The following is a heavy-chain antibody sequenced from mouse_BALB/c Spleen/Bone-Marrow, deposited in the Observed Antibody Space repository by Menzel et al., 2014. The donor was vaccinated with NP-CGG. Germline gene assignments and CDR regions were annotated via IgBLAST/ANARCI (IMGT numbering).Heavy chain of an antibody. D-gene: IGHD1-3*01. Sequence: VNLVESGAELVRPGSSVKISCKPSGYAFSSYWMNWVKQRPGQGPEWIGQIYPGDGDTNYNGKFKGKATLTADKSSSTAYMHLSSLTSEDSAVYFCARSGYSAMDYWGQGTSVTVSS. CDR1: GYAFSSYW. V-gene: IGHV1-80*01. CDR3: ARSGYSAMDY. CDR2: IYPGDGDT. J-gene: IGHJ4*01.